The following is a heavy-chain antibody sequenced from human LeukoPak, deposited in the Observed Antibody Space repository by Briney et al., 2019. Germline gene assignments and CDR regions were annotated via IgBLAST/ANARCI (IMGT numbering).Heavy chain of an antibody. CDR3: ARGRGTTVVTN. CDR2: IYYSGST. V-gene: IGHV4-30-4*01. D-gene: IGHD4-23*01. J-gene: IGHJ4*02. Sequence: PSETLSLTCTVSGGSISSGDYYWSWIRQPPGKGLEWIGYIYYSGSTYYNPSLRSRVTISVDTSKNQFSLKLSSVTAADTAVYYCARGRGTTVVTNWGQGTLVTVSS. CDR1: GGSISSGDYY.